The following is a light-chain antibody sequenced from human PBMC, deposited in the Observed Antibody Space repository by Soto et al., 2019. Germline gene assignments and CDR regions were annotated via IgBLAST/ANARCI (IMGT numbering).Light chain of an antibody. CDR1: STDFVSYNR. Sequence: QSVLTQPPSVSGSPGQSVTISCTGTSTDFVSYNRVSWYQQPPGTAPKLMIYEVSKRPSGVPDRFSGSKSGNTASLTISGLQAADEADYYCSSYTSSSTPWVFGTGTKVTVL. V-gene: IGLV2-18*02. J-gene: IGLJ1*01. CDR2: EVS. CDR3: SSYTSSSTPWV.